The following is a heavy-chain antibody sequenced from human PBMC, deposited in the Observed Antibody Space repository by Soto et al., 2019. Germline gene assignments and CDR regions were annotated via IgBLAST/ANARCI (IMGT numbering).Heavy chain of an antibody. CDR3: ARERYQVISDGMDV. D-gene: IGHD2-2*01. CDR1: GYTFTGYY. CDR2: INPQTGGT. J-gene: IGHJ6*02. V-gene: IGHV1-2*02. Sequence: ASVKVSCKASGYTFTGYYIHWLREAPGQGLEWMGWINPQTGGTSYAQKFQGRVTLSRDTSINTAYLELSRLRFDDAAVYFCARERYQVISDGMDVWGQGTTGTV.